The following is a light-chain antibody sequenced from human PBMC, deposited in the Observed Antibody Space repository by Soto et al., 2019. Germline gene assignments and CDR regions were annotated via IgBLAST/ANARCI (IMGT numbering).Light chain of an antibody. CDR1: QSVSSGY. CDR2: GAS. V-gene: IGKV3-20*01. J-gene: IGKJ1*01. Sequence: EIVLTQSPGTLSLSPGDGATLSCRASQSVSSGYLAWYQQKPGQAPRLLIYGASRGATGIPDRFSGSGSGTDFTLSISRLEPEDFAVYWCQHYGNSPTFGQGTKVDIK. CDR3: QHYGNSPT.